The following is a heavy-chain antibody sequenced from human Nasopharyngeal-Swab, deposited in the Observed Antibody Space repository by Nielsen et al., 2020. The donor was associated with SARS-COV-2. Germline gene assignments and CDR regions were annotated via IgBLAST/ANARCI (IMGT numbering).Heavy chain of an antibody. J-gene: IGHJ3*02. CDR3: TTRAIASTAIWRNAFDI. D-gene: IGHD2-21*02. V-gene: IGHV3-15*07. CDR1: GFTLNNAW. Sequence: GGSLRLSCAASGFTLNNAWMNWVRQAPGKGLEWVGRIKSETDGGTTDYAAPVKGRFTVSRDDSKNTLYLQMDSLKTEDTAVYYCTTRAIASTAIWRNAFDIWGQGTMVTVSS. CDR2: IKSETDGGTT.